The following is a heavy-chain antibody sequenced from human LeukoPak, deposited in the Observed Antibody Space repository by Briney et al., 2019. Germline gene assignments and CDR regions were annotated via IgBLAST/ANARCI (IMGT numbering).Heavy chain of an antibody. CDR3: AKDPAYYYGSGSYKD. V-gene: IGHV1-58*02. J-gene: IGHJ4*02. CDR2: IVVGSGNT. CDR1: GFTFTSSA. Sequence: ASVKVSCKASGFTFTSSAMQWVRQARGQRLEWIGWIVVGSGNTNYAQKFQERVTITRDMSTSTAYMELSSLRAEDTAVYYCAKDPAYYYGSGSYKDWGQGTLVTVSS. D-gene: IGHD3-10*01.